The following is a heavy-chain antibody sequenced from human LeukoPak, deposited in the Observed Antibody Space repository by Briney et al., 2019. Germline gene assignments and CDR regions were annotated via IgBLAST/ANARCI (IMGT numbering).Heavy chain of an antibody. Sequence: ASVKVSCKASGYTFTSYDINWVRQATGQGLEWMGWMNPNSGNTDYAQKFQGRVTMTKNTSIGTAYMDLTSLRSEDTAVYYCARALSWTTESYYYMDVWGKGTTVTVS. D-gene: IGHD3/OR15-3a*01. CDR3: ARALSWTTESYYYMDV. J-gene: IGHJ6*03. CDR2: MNPNSGNT. V-gene: IGHV1-8*01. CDR1: GYTFTSYD.